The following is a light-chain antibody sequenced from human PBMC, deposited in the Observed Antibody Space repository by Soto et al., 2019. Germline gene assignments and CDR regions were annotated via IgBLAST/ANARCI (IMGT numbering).Light chain of an antibody. V-gene: IGLV1-40*01. CDR2: GNT. CDR1: SSNIGAGYD. J-gene: IGLJ2*01. Sequence: QSVLTQPPSVSGAPGQRVTIPCTGSSSNIGAGYDVHWYQQLPGTAPKLLIYGNTNRPSGVPDRFSGSKSGTSASLAITGLQAEDEADYYCQSYDSGLSGVVFGGGTQLTVL. CDR3: QSYDSGLSGVV.